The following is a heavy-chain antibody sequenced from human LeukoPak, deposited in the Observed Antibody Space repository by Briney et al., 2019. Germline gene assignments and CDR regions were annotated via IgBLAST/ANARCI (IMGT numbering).Heavy chain of an antibody. CDR3: ARHSVYYYDSSGSNAFDF. D-gene: IGHD3-22*01. J-gene: IGHJ4*02. CDR2: ISYSGST. Sequence: SQTLSLTCSVSGGSLNSGSYYWNSIRQHPGKGLEWIGYISYSGSTYYTPSLKSRLRISVDTSKNQFSLKLNSVTGADTAVYYCARHSVYYYDSSGSNAFDFWGQGTLVTVSS. CDR1: GGSLNSGSYY. V-gene: IGHV4-31*03.